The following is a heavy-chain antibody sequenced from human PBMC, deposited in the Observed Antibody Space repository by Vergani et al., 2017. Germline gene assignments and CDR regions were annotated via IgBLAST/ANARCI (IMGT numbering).Heavy chain of an antibody. V-gene: IGHV1-69*02. CDR3: ARVSPGDNSGWEPFDY. CDR2: IIPIIRLA. CDR1: GDIFNNYT. D-gene: IGHD6-19*01. Sequence: QVHLEQSGTEVKKPGSSVKVSCKVSGDIFNNYTVTWVRQAPGQGLEWMGRIIPIIRLATSAQKFQDRVKITGDTSTNTVYMEMNNLRSEDTAVYYCARVSPGDNSGWEPFDYWGQGTTVTVSS. J-gene: IGHJ4*03.